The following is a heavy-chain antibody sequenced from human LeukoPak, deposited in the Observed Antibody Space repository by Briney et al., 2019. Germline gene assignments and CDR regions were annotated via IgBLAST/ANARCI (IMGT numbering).Heavy chain of an antibody. CDR2: IIPIFGTA. D-gene: IGHD5-18*01. J-gene: IGHJ4*02. CDR1: VGTFSSYA. Sequence: SVKVSCQACVGTFSSYAISWVRQAPGQGLEWMGRIIPIFGTANYAQKFQGRVTITTDESTSTAYMELSSLRSEDTAVYYCARNVDTAMAADYWGQGTLVTVSS. CDR3: ARNVDTAMAADY. V-gene: IGHV1-69*05.